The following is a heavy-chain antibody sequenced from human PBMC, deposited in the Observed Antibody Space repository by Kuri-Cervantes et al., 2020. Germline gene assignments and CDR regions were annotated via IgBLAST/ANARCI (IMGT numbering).Heavy chain of an antibody. Sequence: GESLKISCAASGFTFSDYYMSWIRQAPGKGLEWVSYISSSGSTIYYADSVKGRFTISRDNAKNSLYLQMNSLRAEDTAVYYCARGCSSTSCYALFDYWGQGTLVTVSS. D-gene: IGHD2-2*01. CDR2: ISSSGSTI. V-gene: IGHV3-11*01. J-gene: IGHJ4*02. CDR3: ARGCSSTSCYALFDY. CDR1: GFTFSDYY.